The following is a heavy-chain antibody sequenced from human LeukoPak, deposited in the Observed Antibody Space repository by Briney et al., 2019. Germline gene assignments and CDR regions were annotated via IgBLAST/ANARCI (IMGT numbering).Heavy chain of an antibody. CDR3: AKDSLHNYYGSGSLDY. CDR1: GFTFSSYW. CDR2: IKQDGSEK. J-gene: IGHJ4*02. V-gene: IGHV3-7*03. Sequence: GGSLRLSCAASGFTFSSYWMSWVRQAPGKGLEWVANIKQDGSEKYYVDSVKGRFTISRDNAKNSLYLQMNSLRAEDTALYYCAKDSLHNYYGSGSLDYWGQGTLVTVSS. D-gene: IGHD3-10*01.